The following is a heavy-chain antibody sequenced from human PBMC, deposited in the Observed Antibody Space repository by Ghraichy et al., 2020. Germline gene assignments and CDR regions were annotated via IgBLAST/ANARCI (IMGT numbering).Heavy chain of an antibody. V-gene: IGHV3-74*01. Sequence: LSLTCAASGFTFSRYWMHWVRRAPGRGLEWVSCINSDGSSTNYADSVKGRFTISRDNAKNTLYLQMNSLRAEDTAVYYCARGGYSYGYSLYYYGMDVWGQGTTVTVSS. D-gene: IGHD5-18*01. CDR3: ARGGYSYGYSLYYYGMDV. CDR2: INSDGSST. CDR1: GFTFSRYW. J-gene: IGHJ6*02.